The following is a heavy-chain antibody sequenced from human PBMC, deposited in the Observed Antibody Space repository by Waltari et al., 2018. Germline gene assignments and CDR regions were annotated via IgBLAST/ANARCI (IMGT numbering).Heavy chain of an antibody. CDR3: ARETQYDFWSGYYRNWFDP. D-gene: IGHD3-3*01. Sequence: QVQLQESGPGLVKPSETLSLTCTVSGGSISSYYWNWIRQPAGNGLEWIGRIYTSGSTNYNPSLKSRVTMSVDTSKNQFSLKLSSVTAADTAVYYCARETQYDFWSGYYRNWFDPWGQGTLVTVSS. CDR2: IYTSGST. J-gene: IGHJ5*02. V-gene: IGHV4-4*07. CDR1: GGSISSYY.